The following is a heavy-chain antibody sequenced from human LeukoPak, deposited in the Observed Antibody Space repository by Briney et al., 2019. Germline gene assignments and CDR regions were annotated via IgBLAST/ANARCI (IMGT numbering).Heavy chain of an antibody. D-gene: IGHD3-22*01. CDR3: ARHYYDSSGYYFDY. CDR2: IYYSGST. J-gene: IGHJ4*02. V-gene: IGHV4-39*01. Sequence: SETLCLTCTVSGGSISSSSYYWGWIRQPPGKGLEWIGSIYYSGSTYYNPSLKSRVTISVDTSKNQFSLKLSSVTAADTAVYYCARHYYDSSGYYFDYWGQGTLVTVSS. CDR1: GGSISSSSYY.